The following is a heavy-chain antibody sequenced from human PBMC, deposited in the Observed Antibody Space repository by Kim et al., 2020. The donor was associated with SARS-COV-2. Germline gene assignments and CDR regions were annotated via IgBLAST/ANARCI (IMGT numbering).Heavy chain of an antibody. D-gene: IGHD4-4*01. CDR2: ISPYNGNR. CDR1: GYTFMNYG. CDR3: ARDTGTEDGMDV. V-gene: IGHV1-18*04. Sequence: ASVKVSCKTSGYTFMNYGMSWVRQAPGQGLEWIGWISPYNGNRKYVERFQGRLTLTAETSTRTAHMELRGLRSDDTALYYCARDTGTEDGMDVWGQGTTVIVSS. J-gene: IGHJ6*02.